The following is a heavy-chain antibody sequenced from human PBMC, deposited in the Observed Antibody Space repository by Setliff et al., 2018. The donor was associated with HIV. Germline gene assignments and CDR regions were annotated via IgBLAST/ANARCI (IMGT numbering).Heavy chain of an antibody. J-gene: IGHJ5*02. Sequence: ASVKVSCKASGYTFTGYYMHWVRQAPGQGLEWMGRINPNSGGTNYAQKFQGRVTMTRDTSISTAYMELSRLRSDDTAAYYCARDGAAAAHNWFDPWGQGTLVTVSS. CDR2: INPNSGGT. V-gene: IGHV1-2*06. CDR1: GYTFTGYY. CDR3: ARDGAAAAHNWFDP. D-gene: IGHD6-13*01.